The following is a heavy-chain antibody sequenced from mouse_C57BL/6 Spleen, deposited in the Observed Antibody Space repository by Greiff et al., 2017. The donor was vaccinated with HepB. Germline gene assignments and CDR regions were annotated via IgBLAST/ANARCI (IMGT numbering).Heavy chain of an antibody. D-gene: IGHD4-1*01. V-gene: IGHV5-9*01. CDR2: ISGGGGNT. J-gene: IGHJ1*03. CDR3: ARLGRGWYFDV. Sequence: EVQRVESGGGLVKPGGSLKLSCAASGFTFSSYTMSWVRQTPEKRLEWVATISGGGGNTYYPDSVKGRFTISRDNAKNTLYLQMSSLRSEDTALYYCARLGRGWYFDVWGTGTTVTVSS. CDR1: GFTFSSYT.